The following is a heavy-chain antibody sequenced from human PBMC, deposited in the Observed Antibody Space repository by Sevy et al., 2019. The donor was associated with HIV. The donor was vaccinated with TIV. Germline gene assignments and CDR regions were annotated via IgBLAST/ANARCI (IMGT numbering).Heavy chain of an antibody. D-gene: IGHD2-21*02. CDR3: ARGGDDGAFDI. CDR1: GFTFSNYW. J-gene: IGHJ3*02. Sequence: GGSLRLSCAASGFTFSNYWMSWVRQAPGKGLEWVANIKQGGSEKYYVDSVKGRFTISRDNAKNSLYLQMNSLRVEDTTVYYCARGGDDGAFDIWGQGTMVTVSS. CDR2: IKQGGSEK. V-gene: IGHV3-7*01.